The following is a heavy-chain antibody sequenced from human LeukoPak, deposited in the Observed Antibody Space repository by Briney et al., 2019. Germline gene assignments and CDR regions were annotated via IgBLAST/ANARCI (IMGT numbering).Heavy chain of an antibody. CDR1: GYTFTSYG. V-gene: IGHV1-18*01. D-gene: IGHD4-11*01. J-gene: IGHJ6*03. CDR3: ARVDYSNYFGYYYYYMDV. Sequence: GASVKVSCKASGYTFTSYGISWVRQAPGQGLEWMGWISAYNGNTNYAQKLQGRVTMTTDTSTSTAYMELRSLRSDDTAVYYRARVDYSNYFGYYYYYMDVWGKGTTVTVSS. CDR2: ISAYNGNT.